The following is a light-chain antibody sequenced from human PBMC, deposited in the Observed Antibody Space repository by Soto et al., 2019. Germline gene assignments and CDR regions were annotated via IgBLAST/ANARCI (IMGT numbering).Light chain of an antibody. CDR1: QSISSW. CDR3: KQYNSYWT. Sequence: DIQMTQSPSTLSSSLGERVTITCRASQSISSWLAWYQQKPGKAPKLLIYDASSLESGVQSSFSGSGSGTEFTLTISSLQPDDFATYYCKQYNSYWTCGQGTKVDIK. V-gene: IGKV1-5*01. J-gene: IGKJ1*01. CDR2: DAS.